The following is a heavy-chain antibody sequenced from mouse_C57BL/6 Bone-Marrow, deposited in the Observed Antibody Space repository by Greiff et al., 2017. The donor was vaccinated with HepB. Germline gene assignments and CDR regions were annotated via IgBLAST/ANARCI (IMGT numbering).Heavy chain of an antibody. J-gene: IGHJ3*01. CDR2: IDPENGDT. V-gene: IGHV14-4*01. CDR1: GFNIKDDY. CDR3: SDGYYWFAY. D-gene: IGHD2-3*01. Sequence: VQLQQSGAELVRPGASVKLSCTASGFNIKDDYMHWVKQRPEQGLESIGWIDPENGDTEYASKFQGKATITADTSSNTAYLQLSSLTSEDTAVYYCSDGYYWFAYWGQGTLVTVSA.